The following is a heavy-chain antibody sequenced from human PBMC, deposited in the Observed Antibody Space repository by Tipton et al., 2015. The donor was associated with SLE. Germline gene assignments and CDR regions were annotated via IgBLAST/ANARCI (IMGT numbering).Heavy chain of an antibody. CDR2: ISAYNGNT. D-gene: IGHD4-23*01. CDR3: ARFQTRGNNSPNPPP. V-gene: IGHV1-18*01. J-gene: IGHJ5*02. Sequence: QSGAEVKKPGASVKVSCKASGYTFTSYGISWVRQAPGQGLEWMGWISAYNGNTNYAQKLQGRVTMTRDTSISTAYMELSRLRSDDTAVYYCARFQTRGNNSPNPPPWGQGTLVTVSS. CDR1: GYTFTSYG.